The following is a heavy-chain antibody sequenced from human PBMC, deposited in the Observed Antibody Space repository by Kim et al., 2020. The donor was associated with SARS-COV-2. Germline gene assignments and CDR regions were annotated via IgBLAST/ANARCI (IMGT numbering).Heavy chain of an antibody. CDR1: GFTFSSYA. D-gene: IGHD3-22*01. CDR3: AKISSSGYYPTYFDY. Sequence: GGSLRLSCAASGFTFSSYAMSWVRQAPGKGLEWVSAISGSGGSTYYADSVKGRFTISRDNSKNTLYLQMNSLRAEDTAVYYCAKISSSGYYPTYFDYWGQGTLVTVSS. CDR2: ISGSGGST. V-gene: IGHV3-23*01. J-gene: IGHJ4*02.